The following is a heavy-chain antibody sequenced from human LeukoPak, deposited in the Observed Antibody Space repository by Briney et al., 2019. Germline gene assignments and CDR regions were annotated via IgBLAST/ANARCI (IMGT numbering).Heavy chain of an antibody. CDR1: GFTFRGYS. CDR2: ISTSSSTI. V-gene: IGHV3-48*04. J-gene: IGHJ4*02. D-gene: IGHD3-22*01. Sequence: PGGSLRLSCAASGFTFRGYSMHWVRQAPGKGLEWLSFISTSSSTIYYADSVKGRFTISRDNAKNSLYLEMNSLRAEDTAIYYCTTKLSGYYLVNYWGQGTLVTVSS. CDR3: TTKLSGYYLVNY.